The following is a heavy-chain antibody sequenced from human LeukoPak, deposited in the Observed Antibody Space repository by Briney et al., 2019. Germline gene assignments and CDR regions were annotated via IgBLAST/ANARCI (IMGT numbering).Heavy chain of an antibody. CDR2: ISSSGSTR. J-gene: IGHJ4*02. Sequence: GGSLRLSCAASGFTFSSYEMNWVRQAPGKGLEWVSYISSSGSTRYYADSVKGRFTVSRDNAKNSLYLQMNSLRAEDTAVYYCATSRGYSSSWYPYFDYWGQGTLVTVSS. CDR3: ATSRGYSSSWYPYFDY. D-gene: IGHD6-13*01. V-gene: IGHV3-48*03. CDR1: GFTFSSYE.